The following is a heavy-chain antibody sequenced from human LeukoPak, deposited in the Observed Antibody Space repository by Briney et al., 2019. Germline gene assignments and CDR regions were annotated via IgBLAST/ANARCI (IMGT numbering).Heavy chain of an antibody. D-gene: IGHD1-14*01. J-gene: IGHJ4*02. CDR1: GFTLSDYA. CDR3: ARAQMGTPTDC. CDR2: FTADGSST. V-gene: IGHV3-74*01. Sequence: GGSLRLSCAASGFTLSDYAMYWVRHAPGKGLVWVSRFTADGSSTIYADSVMGRFTVSRDIAKNTLYLQMYSLRAEDTAVYYRARAQMGTPTDCWGQGTLVTVSS.